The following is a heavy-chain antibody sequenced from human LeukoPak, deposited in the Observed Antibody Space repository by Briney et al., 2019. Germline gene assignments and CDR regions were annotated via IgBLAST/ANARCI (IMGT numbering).Heavy chain of an antibody. CDR1: GFNFGDSV. D-gene: IGHD3-10*01. Sequence: GGSLRLSCAASGFNFGDSVMGWVRQAPAKGLEWVSTIRGSGTNTYYAESVKGRFTISRDSSKNTLYLQMNSLRAEDTALYYCAKGSGASRPYYLDYWGRGTLVTISS. V-gene: IGHV3-23*01. CDR2: IRGSGTNT. J-gene: IGHJ4*02. CDR3: AKGSGASRPYYLDY.